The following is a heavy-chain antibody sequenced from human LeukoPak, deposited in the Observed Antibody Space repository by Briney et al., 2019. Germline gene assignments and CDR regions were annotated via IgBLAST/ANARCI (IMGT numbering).Heavy chain of an antibody. CDR1: GFTFGSYA. J-gene: IGHJ4*02. V-gene: IGHV3-23*01. Sequence: PGESLRLSCAASGFTFGSYAMSWVRQAPGKGLEWVSAISGSGGATYSADSVKGRFTVSRDNSKNTLYLQMNNLRADDTAVYYCAKATGVFSSGPKLPFDYWGQGTLVTVSS. CDR3: AKATGVFSSGPKLPFDY. D-gene: IGHD6-19*01. CDR2: ISGSGGAT.